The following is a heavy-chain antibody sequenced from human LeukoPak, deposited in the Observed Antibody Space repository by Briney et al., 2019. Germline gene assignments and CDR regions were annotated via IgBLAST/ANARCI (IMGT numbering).Heavy chain of an antibody. CDR3: AKDLCPRYGSCGFDY. CDR2: ISYDGSNK. D-gene: IGHD3-10*01. CDR1: GFTFSSYG. Sequence: GGSLRLSCAASGFTFSSYGMHWVRQAPGKGLEWVAVISYDGSNKYYADSVKGRFTISRDNSKNTLYLQMNSLRAEDTAVYYWAKDLCPRYGSCGFDYWGQGTLVSVSS. J-gene: IGHJ4*02. V-gene: IGHV3-30*18.